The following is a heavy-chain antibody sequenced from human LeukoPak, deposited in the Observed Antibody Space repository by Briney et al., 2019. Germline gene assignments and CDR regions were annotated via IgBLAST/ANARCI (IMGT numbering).Heavy chain of an antibody. J-gene: IGHJ4*02. CDR3: ARIRGVRELRFDY. Sequence: ASVKVSCKASGYTFSGNYMHWVRQAPGQGLEGMGWISPNSCGTNYAQKFQGRVTMTRDTSISTVYIELSRLRSDDTAVYYCARIRGVRELRFDYWGQGTLVTVSS. CDR2: ISPNSCGT. D-gene: IGHD1-7*01. V-gene: IGHV1-2*02. CDR1: GYTFSGNY.